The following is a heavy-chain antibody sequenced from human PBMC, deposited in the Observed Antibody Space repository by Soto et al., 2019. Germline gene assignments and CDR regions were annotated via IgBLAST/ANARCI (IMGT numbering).Heavy chain of an antibody. CDR1: GYSFNIYW. V-gene: IGHV5-51*01. Sequence: GESLKISCKASGYSFNIYWIGWVRQMPGKGLEWKVFIYLGDSDTRYSPSFQGQVTISADKSISTAYLQWSSLKASDTAMYYCASREHEAAGAPGYYYYYGMDVWGQGTTVTVSS. J-gene: IGHJ6*02. D-gene: IGHD6-13*01. CDR2: IYLGDSDT. CDR3: ASREHEAAGAPGYYYYYGMDV.